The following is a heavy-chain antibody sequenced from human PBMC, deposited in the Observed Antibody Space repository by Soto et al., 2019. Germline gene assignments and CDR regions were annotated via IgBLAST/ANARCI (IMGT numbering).Heavy chain of an antibody. CDR2: IVVDSGNT. D-gene: IGHD2-15*01. J-gene: IGHJ6*02. V-gene: IGHV1-58*01. Sequence: SVKVSCKASGFTFSRSAVQWVRQARGQRLEWIGWIVVDSGNTIYAQSFQQRVTITRDMSTSTAYVELSSLRSEDTAVYYCAAVETPPGYYYGMDVWAQGTTVTVSS. CDR1: GFTFSRSA. CDR3: AAVETPPGYYYGMDV.